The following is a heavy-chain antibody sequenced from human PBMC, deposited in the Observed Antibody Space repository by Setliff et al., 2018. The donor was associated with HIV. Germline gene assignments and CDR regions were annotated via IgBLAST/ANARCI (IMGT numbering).Heavy chain of an antibody. Sequence: ASVKVSCKASGYTFINYDIYWVRQTTGQGLEWMGWMNPDSGNTGYAQKFQGRVTMTRNTSISTAYMDLSSLRSEDTAVYYCARAGSYGWDYWGQGTLVTVSS. D-gene: IGHD5-18*01. CDR2: MNPDSGNT. V-gene: IGHV1-8*02. CDR3: ARAGSYGWDY. J-gene: IGHJ4*02. CDR1: GYTFINYD.